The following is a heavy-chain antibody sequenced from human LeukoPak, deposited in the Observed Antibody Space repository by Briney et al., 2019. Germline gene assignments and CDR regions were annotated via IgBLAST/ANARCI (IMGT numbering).Heavy chain of an antibody. D-gene: IGHD4-17*01. Sequence: SVKVSCKASGGTFSSYAISWVRQAPGQGLEWMGGIIPIFGTANYAQKFQGRVTITADESTSTAYMELSSLRSDDTAVYYCARDRYGDYEFDYWGQGTLVTVSS. CDR1: GGTFSSYA. CDR3: ARDRYGDYEFDY. CDR2: IIPIFGTA. V-gene: IGHV1-69*13. J-gene: IGHJ4*02.